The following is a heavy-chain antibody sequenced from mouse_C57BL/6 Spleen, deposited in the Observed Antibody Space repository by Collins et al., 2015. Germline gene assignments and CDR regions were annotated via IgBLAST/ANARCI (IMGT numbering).Heavy chain of an antibody. Sequence: EVKLEESGGGLVQPGGSMKLSCVASGFTFSNYWMNWVRQSPEKGLEWVAQIRLKSDNYATHYAESVKGRFTISRDDSKSSVYLQMNNLRAEDTGIYYCTGGTTGAYWGQGTLVTVSA. D-gene: IGHD1-1*01. J-gene: IGHJ3*01. CDR2: IRLKSDNYAT. CDR3: TGGTTGAY. CDR1: GFTFSNYW. V-gene: IGHV6-3*01.